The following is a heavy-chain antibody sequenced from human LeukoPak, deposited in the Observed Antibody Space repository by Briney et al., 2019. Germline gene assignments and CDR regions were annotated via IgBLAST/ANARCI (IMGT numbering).Heavy chain of an antibody. D-gene: IGHD6-13*01. CDR1: GFTFSSYG. CDR2: IRYDGSNK. Sequence: PGGSLRLSCAASGFTFSSYGMHWVRQAPGKGLEWVAFIRYDGSNKYYADSVKGRFTISRDNSKNTLYLQMNSLRAEDTAVYYCATVARISAAAGTRIGPCDYRGQGTLVTVSS. J-gene: IGHJ4*02. V-gene: IGHV3-30*02. CDR3: ATVARISAAAGTRIGPCDY.